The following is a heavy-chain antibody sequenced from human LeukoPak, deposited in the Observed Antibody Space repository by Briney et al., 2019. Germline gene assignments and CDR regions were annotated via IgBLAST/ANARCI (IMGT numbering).Heavy chain of an antibody. Sequence: GGSLRLSCAASGFTFSSYGMSWVRQAPGKGLEWVSAISGSGGSTYYADSVKGRFTISRDNSKNTLYLQMNSLRAEDTAVYYCAKDKVRDCYYYYYMDVWGKGTTVTVSS. CDR2: ISGSGGST. V-gene: IGHV3-23*01. CDR3: AKDKVRDCYYYYYMDV. CDR1: GFTFSSYG. J-gene: IGHJ6*03. D-gene: IGHD3-10*01.